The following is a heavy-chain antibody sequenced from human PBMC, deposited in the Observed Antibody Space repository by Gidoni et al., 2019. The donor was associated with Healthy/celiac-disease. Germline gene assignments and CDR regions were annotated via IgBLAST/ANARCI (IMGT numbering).Heavy chain of an antibody. J-gene: IGHJ4*02. D-gene: IGHD6-19*01. CDR1: GFTFSSYA. V-gene: IGHV3-23*01. Sequence: VQLFDSGGGLVQPGGSLRLTFAASGFTFSSYAMCWVRQAPGKGLEWVSAISGSGGRTDYADSVKGRFTISRDNSKNTLYLQMNSLRAEDTAVYYCAKRSSGWYAGIDYWGQGTLVTVSS. CDR2: ISGSGGRT. CDR3: AKRSSGWYAGIDY.